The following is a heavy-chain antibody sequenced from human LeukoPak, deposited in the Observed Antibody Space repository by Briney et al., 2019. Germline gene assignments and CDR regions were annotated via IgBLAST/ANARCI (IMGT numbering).Heavy chain of an antibody. J-gene: IGHJ4*02. CDR2: IKQDGSEK. CDR3: AKESPYTSPRNYYFDY. D-gene: IGHD1-14*01. V-gene: IGHV3-7*03. CDR1: GFTFSSYW. Sequence: GGSLRLSCAASGFTFSSYWMSWVRQAPGKGLEWVANIKQDGSEKYYVDSVKGRFTISRDNSKNTLSLQMDGLRAEDTAVYYCAKESPYTSPRNYYFDYWGQGTLVTVSS.